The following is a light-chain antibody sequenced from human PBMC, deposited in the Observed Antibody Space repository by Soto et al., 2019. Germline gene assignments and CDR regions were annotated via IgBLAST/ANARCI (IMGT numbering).Light chain of an antibody. CDR1: QGIRND. Sequence: DIQMTQPPSSLSASVGDRFTITFRSSQGIRNDLVWYQQKSGKAPTVLIYASSTLQTGVPSRFSGSGSGTDFSLTISSLHPEDVATYYCQQVDSYPRTFGQGTKVDI. V-gene: IGKV1-17*01. J-gene: IGKJ1*01. CDR3: QQVDSYPRT. CDR2: ASS.